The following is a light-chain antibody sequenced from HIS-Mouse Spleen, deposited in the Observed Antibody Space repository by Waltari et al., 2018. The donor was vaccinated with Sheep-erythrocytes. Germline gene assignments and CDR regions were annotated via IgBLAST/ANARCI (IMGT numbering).Light chain of an antibody. CDR1: SSDVGGYNY. Sequence: QSALTQPPSASGSPGQSVTISCTGTSSDVGGYNYVSWYQQHPGKAPKLMFYDVSKRPSGVPDRFSGSKSGNTASLTISGLQAEDEADYYCCSYAGSYNHVFATGTKVTVL. CDR2: DVS. J-gene: IGLJ1*01. CDR3: CSYAGSYNHV. V-gene: IGLV2-11*01.